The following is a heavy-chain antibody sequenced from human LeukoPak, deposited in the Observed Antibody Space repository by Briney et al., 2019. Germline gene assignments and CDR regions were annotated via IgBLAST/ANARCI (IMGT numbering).Heavy chain of an antibody. CDR2: IYWDDNK. Sequence: SGPTLVKPTQTLTLTCTFSGFSLSLSGVGVGWIRQPPGKALEWLAPIYWDDNKRYSPSLKSRLIITKDTSKNQVVLTMTNMDPVDTATYYCAHYYCDTSGFDYWGQGTLVTVSS. CDR1: GFSLSLSGVG. D-gene: IGHD3-22*01. V-gene: IGHV2-5*02. J-gene: IGHJ4*02. CDR3: AHYYCDTSGFDY.